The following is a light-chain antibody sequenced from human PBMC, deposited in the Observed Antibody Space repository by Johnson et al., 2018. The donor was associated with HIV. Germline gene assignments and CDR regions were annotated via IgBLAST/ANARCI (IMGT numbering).Light chain of an antibody. CDR3: GTWDSSLSAGV. Sequence: QSVLTQPPSVSAAPGQKVTISCSGSSSNIGNNYVSWYQQLPGTATKLLIYENNKRPSGIPARFSGSKSGTSATLGITGLPTGDEADYYCGTWDSSLSAGVVGTGTKVTVL. CDR2: ENN. CDR1: SSNIGNNY. J-gene: IGLJ1*01. V-gene: IGLV1-51*02.